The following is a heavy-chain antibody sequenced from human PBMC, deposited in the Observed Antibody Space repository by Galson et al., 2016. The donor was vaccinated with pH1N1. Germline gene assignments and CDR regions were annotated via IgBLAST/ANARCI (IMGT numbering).Heavy chain of an antibody. CDR2: ITGGGRT. CDR1: GFTFSSHG. J-gene: IGHJ5*02. Sequence: SLRLSCAASGFTFSSHGMSWVRQTPGRGLEWLSHITGGGRTYAADSVKGRFTISRDNAKNSLFLQMNSLRAEDTAVYYCVTRLAGRTLVRGVTENWFDPWGQGTLVTVSS. D-gene: IGHD3-10*01. CDR3: VTRLAGRTLVRGVTENWFDP. V-gene: IGHV3-23*01.